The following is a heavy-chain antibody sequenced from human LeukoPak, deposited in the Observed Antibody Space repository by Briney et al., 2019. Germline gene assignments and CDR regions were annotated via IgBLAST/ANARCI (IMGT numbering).Heavy chain of an antibody. D-gene: IGHD1-26*01. V-gene: IGHV4-59*01. CDR3: ARDLLGAFGY. Sequence: SETLSLTCTASGGSISSYYWSWIRQPPGKGLEWIGYIYYSGSTNYNPSLKSRVTISVDTSKNQFSLKLSSVTAADTAVYYCARDLLGAFGYWGQGTLVTVSS. CDR2: IYYSGST. CDR1: GGSISSYY. J-gene: IGHJ4*02.